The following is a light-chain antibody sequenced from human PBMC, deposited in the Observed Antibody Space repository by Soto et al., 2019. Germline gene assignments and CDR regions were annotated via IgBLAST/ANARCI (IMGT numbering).Light chain of an antibody. CDR3: NSYTTSITLVV. V-gene: IGLV2-14*01. CDR1: SSDVGGYNY. Sequence: QSALTQPASVSGSPGQSITISCTGTSSDVGGYNYVSWYQQHPGKAPKLMIYEVSNRPSGVSNRFSGSKSGNTASLTISGLQAEDEADYYCNSYTTSITLVVFGGGTKLTVL. J-gene: IGLJ2*01. CDR2: EVS.